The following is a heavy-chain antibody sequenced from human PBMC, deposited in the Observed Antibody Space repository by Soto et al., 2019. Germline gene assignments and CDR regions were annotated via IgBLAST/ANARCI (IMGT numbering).Heavy chain of an antibody. Sequence: NPSETLSLTCTASGGSSSSSTYSWGWIRQPPGEGLEWIGSMHYSGATYYNPSLKSRVSISVDTSKSQFSLKLTFVTAADTAVYFCARQGSNSSRRLSWFDPWGQGTLVTVSS. CDR1: GGSSSSSTYS. CDR3: ARQGSNSSRRLSWFDP. CDR2: MHYSGAT. J-gene: IGHJ5*02. V-gene: IGHV4-39*01. D-gene: IGHD3-16*01.